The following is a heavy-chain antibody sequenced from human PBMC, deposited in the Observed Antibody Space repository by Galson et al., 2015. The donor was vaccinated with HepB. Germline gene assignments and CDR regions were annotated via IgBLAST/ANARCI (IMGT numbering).Heavy chain of an antibody. J-gene: IGHJ3*02. CDR1: GGSISSRIYY. D-gene: IGHD3-22*01. CDR3: ARVISTRETWWRYYYDSSGGSDAFDI. CDR2: VYYSGNT. V-gene: IGHV4-39*07. Sequence: LSLTCTVSGGSISSRIYYWGWIRQPPGKGLEWIGSVYYSGNTYYNPSLKSRVTISVDTSKNQFSLKLSSVTAADTAVYYCARVISTRETWWRYYYDSSGGSDAFDIWGQGTMVTVSS.